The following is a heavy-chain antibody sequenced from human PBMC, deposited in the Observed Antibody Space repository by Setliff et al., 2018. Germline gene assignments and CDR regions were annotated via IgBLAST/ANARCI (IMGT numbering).Heavy chain of an antibody. CDR1: GYTFTGYY. V-gene: IGHV1-2*04. J-gene: IGHJ6*02. Sequence: ASVKVSCKASGYTFTGYYMHWVRQAPGQGLEWMGWINPNSGGTNYAQKFQGWVTMTRDTPISTAYMELSRLRSEDTAVYYCARSVIGYYYYGMDVWGQGTLVTVSS. CDR3: ARSVIGYYYYGMDV. D-gene: IGHD3-10*01. CDR2: INPNSGGT.